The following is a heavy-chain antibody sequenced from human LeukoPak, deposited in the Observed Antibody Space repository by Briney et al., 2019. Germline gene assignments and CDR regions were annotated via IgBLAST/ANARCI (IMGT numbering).Heavy chain of an antibody. Sequence: PGGSLRLSCAASGFTFSSYGISWVRQAPGKGLEWVSAISGSGGSTYYADSVKGRFTISRDNSKNTLYLQMNSLRAEDTAVYYCAKGGAVTSPYYYYYYMDVWGKGTTVTVSS. V-gene: IGHV3-23*01. CDR3: AKGGAVTSPYYYYYYMDV. J-gene: IGHJ6*03. D-gene: IGHD4-17*01. CDR2: ISGSGGST. CDR1: GFTFSSYG.